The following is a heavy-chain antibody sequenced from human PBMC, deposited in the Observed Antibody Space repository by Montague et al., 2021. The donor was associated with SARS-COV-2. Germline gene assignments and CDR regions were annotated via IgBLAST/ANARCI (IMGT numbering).Heavy chain of an antibody. D-gene: IGHD3-10*01. V-gene: IGHV4-34*01. CDR2: INHSGST. J-gene: IGHJ6*02. CDR3: ARLGAITLVRGITKADFSNYGMDV. CDR1: SGPFRGYY. Sequence: SETLSLTCAVSSGPFRGYYWSWIRQPPGKGLEWIGEINHSGSTTYNPSXXSRVSISVDTSNKQFSLNVTSVTAADTAVYYCARLGAITLVRGITKADFSNYGMDVWGRGTTVTVSS.